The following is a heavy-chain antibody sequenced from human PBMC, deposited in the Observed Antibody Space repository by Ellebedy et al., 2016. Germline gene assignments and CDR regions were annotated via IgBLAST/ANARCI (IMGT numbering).Heavy chain of an antibody. CDR2: INPSGGST. V-gene: IGHV1-46*01. CDR1: GYTFTSYD. Sequence: ASVKVSXXASGYTFTSYDINWVRQAPGQGLEWMGIINPSGGSTSYAQKFQGRVTMTRDTSTSTVYMELSSLRSEDTAVYYCARTYFTAYFDYWGQGTLVTVSS. J-gene: IGHJ4*02. D-gene: IGHD2/OR15-2a*01. CDR3: ARTYFTAYFDY.